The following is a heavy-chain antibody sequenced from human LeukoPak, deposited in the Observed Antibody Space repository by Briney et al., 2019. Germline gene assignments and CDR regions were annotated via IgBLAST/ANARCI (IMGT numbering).Heavy chain of an antibody. J-gene: IGHJ4*02. CDR2: ISGSGGST. D-gene: IGHD1-26*01. V-gene: IGHV3-23*01. Sequence: GGSLRLSCAASGFTFSSYAMSWVRQAPGKGLEWVSAISGSGGSTYYADSVKGRFTISRDNSKDTLYLKMNSLRAEDTAVYYCAKDKWDEYYFDYWGQGTLVTVSS. CDR3: AKDKWDEYYFDY. CDR1: GFTFSSYA.